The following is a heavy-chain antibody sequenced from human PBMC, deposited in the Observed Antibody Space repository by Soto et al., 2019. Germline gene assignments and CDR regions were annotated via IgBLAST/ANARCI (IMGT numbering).Heavy chain of an antibody. CDR2: IWYDGSNK. V-gene: IGHV3-33*01. Sequence: PGGSLRLSCAASGFTFSSYGMHWVRQAPGKGLEWVAVIWYDGSNKYYADSVKGRFTISRDNSKNTLYLQMNSLRAEDTAVYYCARDRTTYSSGWYDVDYWGQGTLVTVSS. CDR3: ARDRTTYSSGWYDVDY. CDR1: GFTFSSYG. D-gene: IGHD6-19*01. J-gene: IGHJ4*02.